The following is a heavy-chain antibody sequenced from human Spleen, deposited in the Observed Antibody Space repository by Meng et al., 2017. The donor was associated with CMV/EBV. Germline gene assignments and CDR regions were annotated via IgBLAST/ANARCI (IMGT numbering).Heavy chain of an antibody. CDR2: ITNDGSTT. Sequence: ETLSLTCAASGFTFSGYWMHWVRQAPGKGLLWVSRITNDGSTTNYADSVKGRFTISRDNAKNTLFLQMNSLRVEDTAVYYCASQVPAAIELDYWGQGTLVTVSS. D-gene: IGHD2-2*02. CDR1: GFTFSGYW. J-gene: IGHJ4*02. CDR3: ASQVPAAIELDY. V-gene: IGHV3-74*01.